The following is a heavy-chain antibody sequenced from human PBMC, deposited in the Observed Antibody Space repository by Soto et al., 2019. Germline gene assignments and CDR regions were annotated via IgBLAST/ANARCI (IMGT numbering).Heavy chain of an antibody. V-gene: IGHV4-34*01. CDR1: GGSFSGYY. J-gene: IGHJ6*03. Sequence: PSETLSLTCAVYGGSFSGYYWSWIRQPPGKGLEWIGEINHSGSTNYNPSLKSRVTISVDTSKNQFSLKLSSVTAADTAVYYCARGGFPDYHYYYMDVWGKGTTVTVSS. CDR3: ARGGFPDYHYYYMDV. CDR2: INHSGST.